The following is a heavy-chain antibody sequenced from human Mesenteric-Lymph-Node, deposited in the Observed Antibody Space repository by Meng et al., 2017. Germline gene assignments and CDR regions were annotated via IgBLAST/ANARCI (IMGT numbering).Heavy chain of an antibody. V-gene: IGHV1-18*01. D-gene: IGHD3-10*01. J-gene: IGHJ5*02. CDR2: ISAYNGNT. CDR1: GYTFTSYG. CDR3: ARDQYAGNYGSGSFKTNWFDP. Sequence: QVQLVQSGAEVKKPGASVKVSCKASGYTFTSYGISWVRQAPGQGLEWMGWISAYNGNTNYAQKLQGRVTMTTDTSTSTAYMELRSLRSDDTAVYYCARDQYAGNYGSGSFKTNWFDPWGQGTLVTVSS.